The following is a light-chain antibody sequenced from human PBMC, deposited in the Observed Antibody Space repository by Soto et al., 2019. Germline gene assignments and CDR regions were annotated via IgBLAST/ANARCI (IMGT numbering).Light chain of an antibody. Sequence: EIVMTQSPATLSVSPGETVTLACRASQSVRTHLAWYQHKPGHSPRVLIYGASNTATGFPARFTGSGSGTEFTLTISSLQSADFAVYYCQQYNDNWPTFGQGAKVDI. J-gene: IGKJ1*01. CDR3: QQYNDNWPT. V-gene: IGKV3-15*01. CDR2: GAS. CDR1: QSVRTH.